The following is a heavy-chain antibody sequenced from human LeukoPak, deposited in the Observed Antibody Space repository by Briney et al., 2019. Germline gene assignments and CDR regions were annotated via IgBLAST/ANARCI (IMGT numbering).Heavy chain of an antibody. CDR2: ITGSGGST. D-gene: IGHD6-19*01. Sequence: PGGSLRLSCAASGFTFSSYAMSWVRQAPGKGPEWVSDITGSGGSTHYADSVKGRFTISRDNSKNTLYLQMNSLRAEDTAVYYCAKWAVSGRGFDYWGQGTLVTVSS. CDR1: GFTFSSYA. V-gene: IGHV3-23*01. CDR3: AKWAVSGRGFDY. J-gene: IGHJ4*02.